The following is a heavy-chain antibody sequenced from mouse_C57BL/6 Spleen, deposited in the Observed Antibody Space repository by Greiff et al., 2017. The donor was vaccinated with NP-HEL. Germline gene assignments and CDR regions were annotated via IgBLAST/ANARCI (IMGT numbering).Heavy chain of an antibody. CDR1: GFTFSDYG. CDR3: ARPGSNYVVWFAY. V-gene: IGHV5-17*01. CDR2: ISSGSSTI. Sequence: EVQVVESGGGLVKPGGSLKLSCAASGFTFSDYGMHWVRQAPEKGLEWVAYISSGSSTIYYADPVKGRFTISRDNAKNTLFLQMTSLRSEDTAMYYCARPGSNYVVWFAYWGQGTLVTVSA. D-gene: IGHD2-5*01. J-gene: IGHJ3*01.